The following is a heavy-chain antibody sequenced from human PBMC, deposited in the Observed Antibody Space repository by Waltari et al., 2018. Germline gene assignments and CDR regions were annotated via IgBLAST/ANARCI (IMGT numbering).Heavy chain of an antibody. J-gene: IGHJ4*02. CDR1: GGSISSYY. V-gene: IGHV4-59*01. CDR2: IYYSGST. Sequence: QVQLQESGPGLVKSSETLSLTCTVSGGSISSYYWRWIGQPPGKGLECIGYIYYSGSTNSNPSLKSRVTISVDTSKNQFSLELSSVTAADTAVYYCARMKNYKFWSGHPIYFYDYWGQGTLVTVSS. CDR3: ARMKNYKFWSGHPIYFYDY. D-gene: IGHD3-3*01.